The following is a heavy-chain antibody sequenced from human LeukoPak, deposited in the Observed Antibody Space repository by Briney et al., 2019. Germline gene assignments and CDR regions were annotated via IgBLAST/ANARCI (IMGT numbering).Heavy chain of an antibody. Sequence: SETLSLTCAVYGGSFSGYYWNWIRQPPGKGLEWIGEINHSGSTNYNPSLKSRVTISVDTSKNQFSLKLSSVTAADTAVYFCAGEPDYWGQGTLVTVSS. CDR3: AGEPDY. CDR1: GGSFSGYY. J-gene: IGHJ4*02. D-gene: IGHD1-26*01. CDR2: INHSGST. V-gene: IGHV4-34*01.